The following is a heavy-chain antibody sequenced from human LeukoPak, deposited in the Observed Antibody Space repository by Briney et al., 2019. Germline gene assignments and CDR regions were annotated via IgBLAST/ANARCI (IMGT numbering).Heavy chain of an antibody. J-gene: IGHJ4*02. D-gene: IGHD3-10*01. CDR3: ARGPGGYFDY. CDR2: MNPNSGNT. Sequence: GASVKVSCKTSGYTFTGYYMHWVRQATGQGLEWMGWMNPNSGNTGYAQKFQGRVTMTRNTSISTAYMELSSLRSEDTAVYYCARGPGGYFDYWGQGTLVTVSS. CDR1: GYTFTGYY. V-gene: IGHV1-8*02.